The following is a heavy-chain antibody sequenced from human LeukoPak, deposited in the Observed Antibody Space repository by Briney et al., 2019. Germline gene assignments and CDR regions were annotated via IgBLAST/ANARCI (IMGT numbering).Heavy chain of an antibody. CDR2: TSDRGDYT. J-gene: IGHJ6*02. CDR3: AREEADFWSGYWGSHPDYGMDV. CDR1: GFTFTSYS. D-gene: IGHD3-3*01. V-gene: IGHV3-23*01. Sequence: AGGSLRLSCAASGFTFTSYSMSWVRQAPGKGLEWVSGTSDRGDYTYYADSVKGRFTITRDSSKNTLFLQMNSLRAEDTAVYYCAREEADFWSGYWGSHPDYGMDVWGQGTTVTVSS.